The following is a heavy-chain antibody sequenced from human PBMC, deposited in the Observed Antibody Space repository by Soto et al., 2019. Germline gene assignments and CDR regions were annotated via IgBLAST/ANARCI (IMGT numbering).Heavy chain of an antibody. Sequence: SETLSLTCTVSGGSISSYYWSWIRQPPGKGLEWIGYIYYSGSTNYNPSLKSRVTISVDTSKNQFSLKLSSVTAADTAVYYCARVPPDYGDYNYSYSYMDVWGKGTTVTVSS. D-gene: IGHD4-17*01. CDR3: ARVPPDYGDYNYSYSYMDV. V-gene: IGHV4-59*01. J-gene: IGHJ6*03. CDR2: IYYSGST. CDR1: GGSISSYY.